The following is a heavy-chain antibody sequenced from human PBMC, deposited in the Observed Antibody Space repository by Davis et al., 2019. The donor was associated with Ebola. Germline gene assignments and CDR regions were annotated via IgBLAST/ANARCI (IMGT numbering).Heavy chain of an antibody. V-gene: IGHV4-34*01. CDR2: INHSGST. Sequence: SETLSLTCAVYGGSFSGYYWSWIRQPPGKGLEWIGEINHSGSTNYNPSLKSRVTISVDTSKNQFSLKLSSVTAADTAVYYCARDLDTAMGYGMDVWGKGTTVTVSS. J-gene: IGHJ6*04. CDR1: GGSFSGYY. D-gene: IGHD5-18*01. CDR3: ARDLDTAMGYGMDV.